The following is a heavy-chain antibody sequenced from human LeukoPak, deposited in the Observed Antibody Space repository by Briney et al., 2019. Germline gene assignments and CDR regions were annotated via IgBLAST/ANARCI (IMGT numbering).Heavy chain of an antibody. CDR1: GFTFSDYA. V-gene: IGHV3-23*01. Sequence: GGSLRLSCAASGFTFSDYAMTWVRQAPGKGLEWVSTMTGTSGDTFYADSVKGRFTISRDNSENPLFLQMNGLGAEDAAVYYCARVRAPRLDAFDVWGQGTMVTVSS. CDR3: ARVRAPRLDAFDV. CDR2: MTGTSGDT. D-gene: IGHD6-6*01. J-gene: IGHJ3*01.